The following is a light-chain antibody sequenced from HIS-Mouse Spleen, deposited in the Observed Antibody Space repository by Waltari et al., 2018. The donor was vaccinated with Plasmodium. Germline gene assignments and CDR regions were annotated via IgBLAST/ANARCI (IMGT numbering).Light chain of an antibody. CDR1: SSDVGGYNY. CDR3: CSYAGSYTYV. J-gene: IGLJ1*01. Sequence: QSALTQPRSVSGSPGQSVTISCTGTSSDVGGYNYVSWYQQHPGKAPTLMIYDVSKRTSGGPDRCSGSKSGNTVSLTISGLQAEDEADYYCCSYAGSYTYVFGTGTKVTVL. CDR2: DVS. V-gene: IGLV2-11*01.